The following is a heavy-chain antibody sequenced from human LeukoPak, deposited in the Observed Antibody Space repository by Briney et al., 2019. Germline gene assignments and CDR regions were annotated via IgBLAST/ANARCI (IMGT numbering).Heavy chain of an antibody. V-gene: IGHV3-23*01. CDR2: ISGTADRT. D-gene: IGHD3-10*01. Sequence: GGSLRLSCVASGFTFSDYAMSWVRQAPGKGLEWVSAISGTADRTYYVGSVKGRFTVSRDNSKNTVYLQTSGLRTEDTAVYYCANSRGSGSGNLWGQGTLVTVSS. CDR1: GFTFSDYA. J-gene: IGHJ5*02. CDR3: ANSRGSGSGNL.